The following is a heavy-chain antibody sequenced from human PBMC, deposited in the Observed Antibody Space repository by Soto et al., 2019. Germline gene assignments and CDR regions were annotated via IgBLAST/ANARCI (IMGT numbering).Heavy chain of an antibody. CDR1: GGTFSSYA. CDR2: IIPIFGTA. Sequence: QVQLVQSGAEVKKPGSSVKVSCKASGGTFSSYAISWVRQAPGQGLEWMGGIIPIFGTANYAQKFQGTVTITGDESTGTAYLELSRLRSEDTAAYYCARCRQPPLLSRGAFDIWGQGTMVTVAS. CDR3: ARCRQPPLLSRGAFDI. D-gene: IGHD2-2*01. V-gene: IGHV1-69*01. J-gene: IGHJ3*02.